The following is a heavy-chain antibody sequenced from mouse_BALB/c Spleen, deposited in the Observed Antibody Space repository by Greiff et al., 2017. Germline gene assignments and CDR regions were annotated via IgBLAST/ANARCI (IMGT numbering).Heavy chain of an antibody. J-gene: IGHJ4*01. Sequence: EVKLQESGPGLVKPSQTVSLTCTVTGISITTGNYRWSWIRQFPGNKLEWIGYIYYSGTITYNPSLTSRTTITRDTSKNQFFLEMNSLTAEDTATYYCARDDYDYAMDYWGQGTSVTVSS. CDR3: ARDDYDYAMDY. CDR1: GISITTGNYR. CDR2: IYYSGTI. V-gene: IGHV3-5*02. D-gene: IGHD2-4*01.